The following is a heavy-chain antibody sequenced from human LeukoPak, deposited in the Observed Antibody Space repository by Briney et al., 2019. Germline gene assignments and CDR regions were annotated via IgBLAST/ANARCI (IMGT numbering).Heavy chain of an antibody. Sequence: GGSLRLSCAASEFTFSSYWMSWVRQAPGKGLEWVANIKQDGGQIYYLDSVKGRFTVSRDNAKNSLYLQMNSLRAEDMAVYYCARLGARQMPEYWGQGTLVTVSS. D-gene: IGHD2-2*01. CDR3: ARLGARQMPEY. CDR2: IKQDGGQI. J-gene: IGHJ4*02. V-gene: IGHV3-7*01. CDR1: EFTFSSYW.